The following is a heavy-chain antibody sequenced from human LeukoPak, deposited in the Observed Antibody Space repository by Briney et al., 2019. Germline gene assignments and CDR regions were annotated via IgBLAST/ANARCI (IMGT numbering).Heavy chain of an antibody. D-gene: IGHD6-13*01. CDR3: ARLSSSWGRSYFDY. V-gene: IGHV3-23*01. CDR1: GFTFSSYA. J-gene: IGHJ4*02. Sequence: PGGSLRLSCAASGFTFSSYAMSWVRQAPGKGLEWVSAFSGSGGSTYYADSVKGRFTISRDNSKNTLCLQMNSLRAEDTAVYYCARLSSSWGRSYFDYWGQGTQVTVSS. CDR2: FSGSGGST.